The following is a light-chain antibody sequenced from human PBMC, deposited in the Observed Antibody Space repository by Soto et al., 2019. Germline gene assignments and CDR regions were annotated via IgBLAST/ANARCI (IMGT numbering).Light chain of an antibody. V-gene: IGKV3-15*01. CDR3: QQYNNWPS. CDR1: QSISSSY. Sequence: EIVLTQSPGTLSLSPVERATLSCRPSQSISSSYLAWYQQRPGQAPRLLIYDISNRAAGVQARFSGSGSETEFTLTIRSLQSEDFAVYFCQQYNNWPSCGQGKRLAIK. CDR2: DIS. J-gene: IGKJ5*01.